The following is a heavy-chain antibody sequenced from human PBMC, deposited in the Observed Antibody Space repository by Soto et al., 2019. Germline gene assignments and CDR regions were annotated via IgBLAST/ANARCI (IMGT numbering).Heavy chain of an antibody. V-gene: IGHV1-2*02. D-gene: IGHD3-3*01. CDR1: GYPVTAYY. CDR2: INPATGAA. CDR3: AKGGGVGVAGSAAFDM. J-gene: IGHJ3*02. Sequence: QLHLVQSGAVVKKPGASVTVSCSASGYPVTAYYMHWVRQAPGRGLEWMGGINPATGAAKYTQTFPGRVTRSSDTSKSIVFTERSGRKSENTAVFYCAKGGGVGVAGSAAFDMWGKGTLVTVSS.